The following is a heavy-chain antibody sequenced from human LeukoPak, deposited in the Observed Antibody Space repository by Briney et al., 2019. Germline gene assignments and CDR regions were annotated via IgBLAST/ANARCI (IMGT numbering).Heavy chain of an antibody. D-gene: IGHD4-23*01. CDR2: ISSSSSYI. J-gene: IGHJ4*02. Sequence: PGGSLRLSCAASGFTFSSYSMNWVRQAPGKGLEWVSSISSSSSYIYYADSVKGRFTISRDKAKNSLYLQMNSLRAEDTAVYYCARDGVADDYGGNSASDYWGQGTLVTVSS. V-gene: IGHV3-21*01. CDR3: ARDGVADDYGGNSASDY. CDR1: GFTFSSYS.